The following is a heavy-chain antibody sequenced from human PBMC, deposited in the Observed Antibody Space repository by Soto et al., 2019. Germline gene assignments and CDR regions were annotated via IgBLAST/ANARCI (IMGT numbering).Heavy chain of an antibody. CDR3: ARGLGDDLLSGYSDVDTALGVFDV. V-gene: IGHV4-4*02. Sequence: SETLSITCAIPGVSISSSNWWIWVRQPPGKGLEWIGYFYHRGNAYYNPSLKIPATISIDTSNNQFSLQLSSVTAADTAVYFCARGLGDDLLSGYSDVDTALGVFDVWGRGTLVTVSS. CDR1: GVSISSSNW. D-gene: IGHD3-9*01. CDR2: FYHRGNA. J-gene: IGHJ4*02.